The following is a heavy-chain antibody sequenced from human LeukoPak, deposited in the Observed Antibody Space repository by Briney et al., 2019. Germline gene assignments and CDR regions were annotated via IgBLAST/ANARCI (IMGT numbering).Heavy chain of an antibody. V-gene: IGHV1-2*02. J-gene: IGHJ4*02. CDR1: RYTFTGYY. D-gene: IGHD3-3*01. CDR2: INPNSGGT. CDR3: ARHSPVIRFHFDS. Sequence: ASVRVSCRASRYTFTGYYMHWVRQAPGQGLEWMGWINPNSGGTNYAQKFQGRVTMTRDTSISTAYMELSGLRSDDTAVYYCARHSPVIRFHFDSWGQGTLVTVSS.